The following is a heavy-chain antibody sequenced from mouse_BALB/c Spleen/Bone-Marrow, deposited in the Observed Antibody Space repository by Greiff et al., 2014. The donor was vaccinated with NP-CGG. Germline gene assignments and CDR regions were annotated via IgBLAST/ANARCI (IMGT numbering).Heavy chain of an antibody. D-gene: IGHD4-1*01. CDR2: ISSGSSTI. CDR1: GFTFSSFG. CDR3: TRGGNWDDFDY. J-gene: IGHJ2*01. V-gene: IGHV5-17*02. Sequence: DVKLVESGGGLVQPGGSRKLSCAASGFTFSSFGMHWVRQAPEKRLEWVAYISSGSSTIFYADTVKGRFTVSRDNPKNTLFLQMTSLRSEDTAMYYCTRGGNWDDFDYWGQGTTLTVSS.